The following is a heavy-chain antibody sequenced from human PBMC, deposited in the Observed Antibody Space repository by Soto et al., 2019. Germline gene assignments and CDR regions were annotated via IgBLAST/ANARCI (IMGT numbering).Heavy chain of an antibody. CDR2: IYYRGST. V-gene: IGHV4-39*01. J-gene: IGHJ4*02. Sequence: SETLSLTCAVSGVSITSSIYYWGWIRQAPGRGLEWIGTIYYRGSTYYNPSLESRVSISADTSKNQLSLNLRSVTAADTAVYYCASPAGADHTFDYWGQGILVTVSS. CDR3: ASPAGADHTFDY. CDR1: GVSITSSIYY.